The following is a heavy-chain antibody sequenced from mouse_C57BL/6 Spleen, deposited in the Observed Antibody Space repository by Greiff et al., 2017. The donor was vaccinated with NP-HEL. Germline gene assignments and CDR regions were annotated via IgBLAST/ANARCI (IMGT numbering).Heavy chain of an antibody. CDR2: IDPANGNT. V-gene: IGHV14-3*01. CDR3: AREGKSYYGNYNAMDY. D-gene: IGHD2-10*01. CDR1: GSTITNTY. J-gene: IGHJ4*01. Sequence: VQLQQSVAELVRPGASVKLSCTASGSTITNTYMHWVKQRPEQGLEWIGWIDPANGNTKYAPKFQGKATITADTSSNTAYLQLSSLTSEDTAIYYCAREGKSYYGNYNAMDYWGQGTSVTVSS.